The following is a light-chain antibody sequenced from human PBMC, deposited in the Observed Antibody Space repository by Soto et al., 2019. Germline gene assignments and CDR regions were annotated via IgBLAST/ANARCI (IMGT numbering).Light chain of an antibody. J-gene: IGKJ5*01. Sequence: GDRVAFTCRASQNIHSWLAWYQQKPGEAPEMLIYDASSLKSGVPSRFSGSRSGTEFTPTTSGLQTEDFADYDGQQYNSNSSITFGQVTRLDIK. CDR1: QNIHSW. CDR2: DAS. V-gene: IGKV1-5*01. CDR3: QQYNSNSSIT.